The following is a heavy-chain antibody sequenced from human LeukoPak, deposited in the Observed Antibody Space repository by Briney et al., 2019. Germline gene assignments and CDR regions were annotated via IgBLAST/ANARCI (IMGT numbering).Heavy chain of an antibody. CDR3: ARFDAVATFDI. CDR2: ISSSSSYI. CDR1: GFTFSSYS. V-gene: IGHV3-21*01. J-gene: IGHJ3*02. D-gene: IGHD5-12*01. Sequence: GGSLRLSCAASGFTFSSYSMNWVRQAPGKGLEWVSSISSSSSYIYYADSVKGRFTISRDNAKNSLYLQMNSLRAEDTAVYYCARFDAVATFDIWGQGTMVTVSS.